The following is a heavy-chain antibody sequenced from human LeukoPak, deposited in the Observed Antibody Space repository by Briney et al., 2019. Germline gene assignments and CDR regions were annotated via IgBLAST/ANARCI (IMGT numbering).Heavy chain of an antibody. CDR1: GYTFTSYG. D-gene: IGHD4-17*01. Sequence: ASVKVSCKASGYTFTSYGISWVRQAPGQGLEWMGWISAYDGNTNYAQKLQGRVTMTTDTSTYTAYMELRSLTSDDTAVYYCARDDYGVYPTAFDIWGQGTMVTVSS. J-gene: IGHJ3*02. V-gene: IGHV1-18*01. CDR3: ARDDYGVYPTAFDI. CDR2: ISAYDGNT.